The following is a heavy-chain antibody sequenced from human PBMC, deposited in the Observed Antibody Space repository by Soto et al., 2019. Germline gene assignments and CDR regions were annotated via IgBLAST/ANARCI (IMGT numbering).Heavy chain of an antibody. CDR1: GFTFSSYS. CDR2: ISSSSSYI. V-gene: IGHV3-21*01. D-gene: IGHD6-6*01. Sequence: EVQLVESGGGLVKPGGSLRLSCAASGFTFSSYSMNWVRQAPGKGLEWVSSISSSSSYIYYADSVKGRFTISRDNAKNSLYLQMNNLRAEDTAVYYCARDRPHSRKQLVVYYYYGMDVWGQGTTVTVSS. CDR3: ARDRPHSRKQLVVYYYYGMDV. J-gene: IGHJ6*02.